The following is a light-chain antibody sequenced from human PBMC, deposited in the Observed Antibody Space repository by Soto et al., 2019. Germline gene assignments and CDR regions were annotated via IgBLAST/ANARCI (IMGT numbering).Light chain of an antibody. CDR2: DAS. CDR1: QSVSSY. CDR3: QQRSNCPPIT. V-gene: IGKV3-11*01. J-gene: IGKJ5*01. Sequence: EIGLTQSPATLSLSPGDRATLSCRASQSVSSYLAWYQHQPGQAPRLLIYDASNRATGIPARFSGSGSGTDFTLTISSLEPEDFAVYYCQQRSNCPPITFGQGTRLEIK.